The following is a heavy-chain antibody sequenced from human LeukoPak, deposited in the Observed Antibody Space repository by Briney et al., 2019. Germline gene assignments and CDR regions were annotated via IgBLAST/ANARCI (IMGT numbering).Heavy chain of an antibody. V-gene: IGHV1-69*13. J-gene: IGHJ4*02. D-gene: IGHD6-19*01. Sequence: GASVKVSCKASGGTFSSYAISWVRQAPGQGLEWMGGIIPIFGTANYAQKFQGRVTITADESTSTAYMELSSLRSEDTAVYYCARDPSSGWQTGDYWGQGILVTVSS. CDR2: IIPIFGTA. CDR3: ARDPSSGWQTGDY. CDR1: GGTFSSYA.